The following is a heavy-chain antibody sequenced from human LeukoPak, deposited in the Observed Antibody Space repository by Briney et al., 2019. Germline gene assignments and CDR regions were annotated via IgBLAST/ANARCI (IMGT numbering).Heavy chain of an antibody. CDR2: IYLGDATG. J-gene: IGHJ4*02. D-gene: IGHD7-27*01. Sequence: ASVKVSCKASGYTFTREYIHWVRQAPGQRLEWMGRIYLGDATGGYPQKFQGRVIMTRDTSSSTVYMDLNSLTSDDTAMYYCVREPTGGYFDYWGQGTLVTVSS. V-gene: IGHV1-46*01. CDR1: GYTFTREY. CDR3: VREPTGGYFDY.